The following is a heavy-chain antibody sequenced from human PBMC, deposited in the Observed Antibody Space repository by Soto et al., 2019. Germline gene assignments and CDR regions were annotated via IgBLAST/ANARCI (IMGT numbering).Heavy chain of an antibody. CDR3: ARGLKYKYGMDV. Sequence: EVQLVESGGGLVQPGGSLRLSCVASGFTFNDYWMHWVRQAPGKGLVWVSRRNSDGSSGYYGDSMKGRFTISRDNAKNTLYLQINSLRDEDTAVYYCARGLKYKYGMDVWGQGTTVTVSS. D-gene: IGHD1-20*01. CDR1: GFTFNDYW. V-gene: IGHV3-74*01. CDR2: RNSDGSSG. J-gene: IGHJ6*02.